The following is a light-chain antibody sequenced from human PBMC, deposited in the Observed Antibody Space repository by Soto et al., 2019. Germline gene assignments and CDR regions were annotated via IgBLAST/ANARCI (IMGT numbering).Light chain of an antibody. CDR3: QQFNSYPPT. CDR1: QGISSA. Sequence: AIQLTQSPSSLSASVGDRVTITCRASQGISSALAWYQQKPGKAPELLIYDASSLESGVPSRFRGSGSGTDFTLTISGLQPEVFATYYCQQFNSYPPTFGQGTKLEIK. J-gene: IGKJ2*01. CDR2: DAS. V-gene: IGKV1-13*02.